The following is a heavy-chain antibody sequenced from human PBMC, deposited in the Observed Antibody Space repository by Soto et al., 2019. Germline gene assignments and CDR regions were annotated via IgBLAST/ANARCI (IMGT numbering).Heavy chain of an antibody. D-gene: IGHD5-18*01. CDR2: IKQDGSEK. Sequence: PGGSLRLSCAASGFTFSSYWMSWVRQAPGKGLEWVANIKQDGSEKYYVDSVKGRFTISRDNAKNSLYLQMNSLRAEDTAVYYCARDVYPVDTAMVFDYWGQGTLVTVSS. CDR1: GFTFSSYW. V-gene: IGHV3-7*03. CDR3: ARDVYPVDTAMVFDY. J-gene: IGHJ4*02.